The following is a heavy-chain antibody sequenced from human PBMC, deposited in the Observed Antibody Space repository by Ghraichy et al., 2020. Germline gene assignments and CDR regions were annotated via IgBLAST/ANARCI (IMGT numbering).Heavy chain of an antibody. J-gene: IGHJ4*02. Sequence: SETLSLTCTVSGGSISSSYWSWIRQPPGKRPEWIGYIYSSGSTNYNPSLKTRVTISADTSRNQFSLKLTSVTAADTAVYYCGSHHSDFVRVHYWGQGTLVTVSS. CDR3: GSHHSDFVRVHY. D-gene: IGHD3-16*01. CDR1: GGSISSSY. V-gene: IGHV4-4*09. CDR2: IYSSGST.